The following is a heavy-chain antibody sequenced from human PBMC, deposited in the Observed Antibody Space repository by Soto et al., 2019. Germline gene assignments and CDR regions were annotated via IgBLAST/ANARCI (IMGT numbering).Heavy chain of an antibody. D-gene: IGHD3-9*01. V-gene: IGHV1-46*01. CDR2: INPSGGST. Sequence: QVQLVQSGAEVKKPGASVKVSCKASGYTFTSYYMHWVRQAPGQGIEWMGIINPSGGSTSYAQKFQGRVSMTRDTSTSAVYMELSSLRSEDTAVYYCARDPTYYDILTGYYDYYGMDVWGQGTTVTVSS. CDR3: ARDPTYYDILTGYYDYYGMDV. CDR1: GYTFTSYY. J-gene: IGHJ6*02.